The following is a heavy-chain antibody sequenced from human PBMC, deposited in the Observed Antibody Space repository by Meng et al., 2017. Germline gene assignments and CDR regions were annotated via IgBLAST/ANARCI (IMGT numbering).Heavy chain of an antibody. J-gene: IGHJ6*02. D-gene: IGHD6-19*01. Sequence: GESLKISCAASGFSFSSHSMNWVRQAPGKGLEWVSLMSSSGSYIYYADSVKGRFTISRDNAKNSLHLQMNSLRVEDTAVYYCARERYRTSWFDYYNYGMDVWGQGTTVTVSS. CDR2: MSSSGSYI. V-gene: IGHV3-21*01. CDR1: GFSFSSHS. CDR3: ARERYRTSWFDYYNYGMDV.